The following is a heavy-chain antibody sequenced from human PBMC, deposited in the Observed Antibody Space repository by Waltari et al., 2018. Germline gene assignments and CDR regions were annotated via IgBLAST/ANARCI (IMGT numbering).Heavy chain of an antibody. CDR2: INHSGST. D-gene: IGHD5-12*01. V-gene: IGHV4-34*01. Sequence: QVQLQQWGAGLLKPSETLSLTCAVYGGSFSGYYWSWIRQPPGKGLEWIGEINHSGSTNYNPSLKSRVTISVDTSKNQFSLKLSSVTAADTAVYYCARDGVKWLRLTTRKGIFDYWGQGTLVTVSS. CDR3: ARDGVKWLRLTTRKGIFDY. J-gene: IGHJ4*02. CDR1: GGSFSGYY.